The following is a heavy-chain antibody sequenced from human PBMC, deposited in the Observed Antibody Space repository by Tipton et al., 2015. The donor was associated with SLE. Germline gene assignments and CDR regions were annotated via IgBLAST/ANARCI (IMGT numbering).Heavy chain of an antibody. CDR1: GYTFTSYG. J-gene: IGHJ5*02. Sequence: QLVQSGAEVKKPGASVKVSCKASGYTFTSYGISWVRQAPGQGLEWMGWMNPNSGNTGYAQKFQGRVTMTRNTSVSTAYMELSSLRSEDTAVYYCARAPGAAGNDWFDPWGQGTLVTVSS. CDR3: ARAPGAAGNDWFDP. V-gene: IGHV1-8*02. CDR2: MNPNSGNT. D-gene: IGHD6-13*01.